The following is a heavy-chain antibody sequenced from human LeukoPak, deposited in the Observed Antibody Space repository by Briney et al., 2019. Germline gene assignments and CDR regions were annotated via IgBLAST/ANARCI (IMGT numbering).Heavy chain of an antibody. D-gene: IGHD4-17*01. CDR3: AKGMTTGPRSVYHYMDV. J-gene: IGHJ6*03. CDR2: IWYDGSNK. Sequence: RPGGSLRLSCAASGFTFSSYGMHWVRQAPGKGLEWVAVIWYDGSNKYYADSVKGRFTISRDNSKNTLYLQMNSLRAEDTAVYYCAKGMTTGPRSVYHYMDVWGKGTTVTVSS. CDR1: GFTFSSYG. V-gene: IGHV3-33*06.